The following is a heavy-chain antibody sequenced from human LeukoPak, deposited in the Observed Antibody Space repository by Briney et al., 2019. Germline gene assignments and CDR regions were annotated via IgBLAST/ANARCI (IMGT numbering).Heavy chain of an antibody. D-gene: IGHD3-22*01. CDR2: ISYDGSNK. V-gene: IGHV3-30-3*01. J-gene: IGHJ4*02. CDR1: GFTFSSYA. Sequence: GGSLRLSSAASGFTFSSYAMHWVRQAPGKGLEWVAVISYDGSNKYYADSVKGRFTISRDNSKNTLYLQMNSLRAEDTAVYYCARDPYYYDISGFDYWGQGTLVTVSS. CDR3: ARDPYYYDISGFDY.